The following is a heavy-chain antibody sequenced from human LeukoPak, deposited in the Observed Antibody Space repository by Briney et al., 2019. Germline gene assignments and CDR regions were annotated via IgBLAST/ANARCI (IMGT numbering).Heavy chain of an antibody. CDR3: AKFPHDNDDYFDY. CDR1: GFTFSSYA. CDR2: ISGSGGST. V-gene: IGHV3-23*01. D-gene: IGHD3-9*01. Sequence: GGSLRLYCAASGFTFSSYAMSWVRQAPGKGLEWVSAISGSGGSTYYADSVRGRFTISRDNSKNTLYLQMNSLRAEDTAVYYCAKFPHDNDDYFDYWGQGTLVTVSS. J-gene: IGHJ4*02.